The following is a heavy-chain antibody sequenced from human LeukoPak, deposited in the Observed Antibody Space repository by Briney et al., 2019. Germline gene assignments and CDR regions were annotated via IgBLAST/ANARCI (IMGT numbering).Heavy chain of an antibody. CDR1: GYPLTGYY. D-gene: IGHD5-18*01. V-gene: IGHV1-2*06. CDR2: INPNSGGT. J-gene: IGHJ5*02. CDR3: ARDLGRYTYGLGWFGP. Sequence: ASVTVSCTASGYPLTGYYMHWVRQAPGQGLEWMGPINPNSGGTNYAQKFQGRFTMTRDTSISTAYMELSRLRSADTAVYYCARDLGRYTYGLGWFGPWGQGTLVTVSS.